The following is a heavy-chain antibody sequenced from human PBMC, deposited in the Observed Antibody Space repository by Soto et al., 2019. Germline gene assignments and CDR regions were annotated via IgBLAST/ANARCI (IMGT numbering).Heavy chain of an antibody. J-gene: IGHJ4*02. CDR1: GFTFDDYA. CDR3: AKDNEYQLAHVDY. Sequence: DVQLVEFGGGLVQPGRSLRLSCAASGFTFDDYAMHWVRQAPGKGLEWVSGISWNSGTIGYADSVKGRFTISRDNAKNSLYLQMNSLRTEDTALYYCAKDNEYQLAHVDYWGQGTLVSVSS. V-gene: IGHV3-9*01. CDR2: ISWNSGTI. D-gene: IGHD2-2*01.